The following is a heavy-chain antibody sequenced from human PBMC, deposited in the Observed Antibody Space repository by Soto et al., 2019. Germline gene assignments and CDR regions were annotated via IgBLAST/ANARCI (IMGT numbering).Heavy chain of an antibody. D-gene: IGHD3-9*01. CDR3: ARGFDILTFGFCLDY. J-gene: IGHJ4*02. CDR1: GGSMSSSSYY. CDR2: MYFSGFYSGST. V-gene: IGHV4-39*01. Sequence: PSETLSLTCTVSGGSMSSSSYYWGWIRQPPGKGLEWIANMYFSGFYSGSTSYNPSLKSRVTISVDTSKNPFSLQVSSVTAADTAVYYCARGFDILTFGFCLDYWGQGTLVTVSS.